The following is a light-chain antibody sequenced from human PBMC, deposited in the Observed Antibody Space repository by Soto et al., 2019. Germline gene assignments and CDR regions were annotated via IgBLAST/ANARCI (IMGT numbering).Light chain of an antibody. CDR3: QQRSTTLT. Sequence: EIGLTQSPATLSLSAGERATLSCRASQSVSSYLAWYQQKRGQAPRLLTYDASNKATGIPARFSRSGSGTDFTLTISTLEPEDFPVYYFQQRSTTLTFGQGPQVQLK. V-gene: IGKV3-11*01. CDR1: QSVSSY. CDR2: DAS. J-gene: IGKJ1*01.